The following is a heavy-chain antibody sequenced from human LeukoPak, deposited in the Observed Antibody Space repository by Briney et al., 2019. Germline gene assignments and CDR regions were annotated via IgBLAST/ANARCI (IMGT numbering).Heavy chain of an antibody. J-gene: IGHJ5*02. D-gene: IGHD3-10*01. CDR3: ARRGRITMVRGVMNWFDP. Sequence: SETLSLTCAVYGGSFSGYYWSWIRQPPGKGLEWIGEINHSGSTNYNPSLKSRVTISVDTSKNQFSLKLSSVTAADTAVYYCARRGRITMVRGVMNWFDPWGQGTLVTVSS. CDR2: INHSGST. V-gene: IGHV4-34*01. CDR1: GGSFSGYY.